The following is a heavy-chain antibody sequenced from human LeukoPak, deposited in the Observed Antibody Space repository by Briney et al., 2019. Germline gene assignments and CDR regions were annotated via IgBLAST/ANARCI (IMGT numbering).Heavy chain of an antibody. CDR1: GFTFSDYY. Sequence: PGGSLRLSCAASGFTFSDYYMSWIRQAPGKGLEWVSDISSGSSYTNYAESVQGRFSISRDNAKNSLSLQMTSLRVEDTAVYYCAKTKRYCSGGSCYWPSDFWGQGTLVTVSS. CDR3: AKTKRYCSGGSCYWPSDF. D-gene: IGHD2-15*01. CDR2: ISSGSSYT. V-gene: IGHV3-11*03. J-gene: IGHJ4*02.